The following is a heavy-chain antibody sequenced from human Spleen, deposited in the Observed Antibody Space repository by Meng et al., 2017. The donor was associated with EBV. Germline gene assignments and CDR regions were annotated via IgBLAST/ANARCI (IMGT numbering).Heavy chain of an antibody. Sequence: QVQPQEAGPGLVKPSQTLSLTCAVSGFSISSGAYYWSWIRQPPGKGLEWIGYIYYSGSTYYNPSLKSRVTISIDTSKIQLSLKLSSVTVADTALYYCAGGSGKGRTFQHWGQGTLVTVSS. J-gene: IGHJ1*01. CDR3: AGGSGKGRTFQH. D-gene: IGHD3-3*01. CDR2: IYYSGST. V-gene: IGHV4-30-4*01. CDR1: GFSISSGAYY.